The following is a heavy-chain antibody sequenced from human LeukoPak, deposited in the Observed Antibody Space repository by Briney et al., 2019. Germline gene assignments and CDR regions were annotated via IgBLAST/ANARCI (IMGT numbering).Heavy chain of an antibody. CDR3: ARDQGDYGIYYFDY. D-gene: IGHD4-17*01. CDR2: ISAYNGNT. CDR1: GYTFTGYY. Sequence: ASVKVSCKASGYTFTGYYMHWVRQAPGQGLEWMGWISAYNGNTNYAQKLQGRVTMTTDTSTSTAYMELRSLRSDDTAVYYCARDQGDYGIYYFDYWGQGTLVTVSS. J-gene: IGHJ4*02. V-gene: IGHV1-18*04.